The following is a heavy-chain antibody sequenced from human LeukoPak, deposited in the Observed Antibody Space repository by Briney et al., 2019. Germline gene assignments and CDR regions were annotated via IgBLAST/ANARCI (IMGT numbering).Heavy chain of an antibody. CDR1: GFTFSSYA. CDR2: ISGSGGST. Sequence: GGSLGLSCAASGFTFSSYAMSWVRQAPGKGLEWVSAISGSGGSTYYADSVKGRFTISRDNSKNTLYLQMNSLRAEDTAVYYCAKDYTYYYDSSGPYYFDYWGQGTLVTVSS. CDR3: AKDYTYYYDSSGPYYFDY. V-gene: IGHV3-23*01. J-gene: IGHJ4*02. D-gene: IGHD3-22*01.